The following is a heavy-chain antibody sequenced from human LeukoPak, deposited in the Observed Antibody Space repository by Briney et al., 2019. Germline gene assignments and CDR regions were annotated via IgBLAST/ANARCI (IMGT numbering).Heavy chain of an antibody. Sequence: GASVKVSCKASGYTVTSYYMHWVRQAPGQGLEWMAILNPSGGSSNYAQKFQGRATLTRAMSTGTVYMELSSLRSEDTAVYYCASVHKHGMDVWGQGTTVIVSS. CDR2: LNPSGGSS. J-gene: IGHJ6*02. CDR1: GYTVTSYY. D-gene: IGHD6-6*01. CDR3: ASVHKHGMDV. V-gene: IGHV1-46*01.